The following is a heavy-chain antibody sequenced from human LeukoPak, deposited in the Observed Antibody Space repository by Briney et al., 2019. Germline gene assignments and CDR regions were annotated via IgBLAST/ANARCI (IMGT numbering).Heavy chain of an antibody. CDR1: GFPFSSYW. CDR3: TRVGYIDEGIDY. V-gene: IGHV3-7*04. J-gene: IGHJ4*02. Sequence: GGSLRLSCVASGFPFSSYWMTWVRQAPGKGLGWVANIKQDGSKKSYVDSVKGRFTISRDDAKNSLYLQMNSLRAEDTAIYYCTRVGYIDEGIDYWGQGTLVTVSS. CDR2: IKQDGSKK. D-gene: IGHD5-24*01.